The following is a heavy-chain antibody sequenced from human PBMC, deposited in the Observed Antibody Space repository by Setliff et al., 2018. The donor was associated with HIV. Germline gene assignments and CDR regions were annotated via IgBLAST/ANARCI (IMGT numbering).Heavy chain of an antibody. V-gene: IGHV4-39*07. CDR2: IYYSGNT. D-gene: IGHD6-13*01. Sequence: SETLSLTCTVSGGSIKSSSYYWGWIRQPPGKGLGWIGSIYYSGNTYYNPSLKSRVTISVDTSRNQFSLRLSSVTAADTAIYYCARVPTSSWYVTTQRTKEYFHHWGQGTLVTVS. J-gene: IGHJ1*01. CDR1: GGSIKSSSYY. CDR3: ARVPTSSWYVTTQRTKEYFHH.